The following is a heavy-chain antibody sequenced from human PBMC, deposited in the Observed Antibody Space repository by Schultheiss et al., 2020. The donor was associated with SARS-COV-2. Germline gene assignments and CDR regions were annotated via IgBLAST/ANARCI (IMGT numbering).Heavy chain of an antibody. V-gene: IGHV3-30*04. CDR1: GFTFSSYA. D-gene: IGHD2-2*01. CDR3: ARGYCSSTSCRRPDAFDI. J-gene: IGHJ3*02. Sequence: GESLNISCAASGFTFSSYAMHWVRQAPGKGLEWVAVISYDGSNKYYADSVKGRFTISRDNSKNTLYLQMNSLRAEDTAVYYCARGYCSSTSCRRPDAFDIWGQGTMVTVSS. CDR2: ISYDGSNK.